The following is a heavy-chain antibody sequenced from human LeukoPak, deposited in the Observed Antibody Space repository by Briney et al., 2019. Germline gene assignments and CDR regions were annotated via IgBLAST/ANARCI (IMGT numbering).Heavy chain of an antibody. CDR3: ARDDGVAVAGTYYYYGMDV. J-gene: IGHJ6*02. CDR2: IIPIFGTA. D-gene: IGHD6-19*01. Sequence: SVKVSCKASGGTFSSYAISWVRQAPGQGLEWMGGIIPIFGTANYAQKFQGRVTITADESTSTAYMELSSLRSEDTAVYYCARDDGVAVAGTYYYYGMDVWGQGTTVTVSS. V-gene: IGHV1-69*13. CDR1: GGTFSSYA.